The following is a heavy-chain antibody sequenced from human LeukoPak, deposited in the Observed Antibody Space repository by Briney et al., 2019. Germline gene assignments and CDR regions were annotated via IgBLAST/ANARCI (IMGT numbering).Heavy chain of an antibody. CDR3: ARRREGDSGSFFFDY. D-gene: IGHD1-26*01. Sequence: ASVKVSCKTSGYSFNSYGISWVRQAPGQGLEWMGWISAYNGNTNYAQKLQGRVTMTTDTSTSTAYMELRSLRSDDTAVYYCARRREGDSGSFFFDYWGQGTLVTVSS. CDR1: GYSFNSYG. CDR2: ISAYNGNT. V-gene: IGHV1-18*01. J-gene: IGHJ4*02.